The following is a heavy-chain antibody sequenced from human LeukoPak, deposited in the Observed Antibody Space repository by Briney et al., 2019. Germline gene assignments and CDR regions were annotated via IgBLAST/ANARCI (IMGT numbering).Heavy chain of an antibody. D-gene: IGHD6-13*01. CDR3: ARTARDSSSWYFNWFDP. CDR2: IYYSGST. V-gene: IGHV4-39*07. CDR1: GGSISSSSYY. J-gene: IGHJ5*02. Sequence: PSETLSLTCTVSGGSISSSSYYWGWIRQPPGKGLEWIGGIYYSGSTYYNPSLKSRVTISVDTSKNQFSLKLSSVTAADTAVYYCARTARDSSSWYFNWFDPWGQGTLVTVSS.